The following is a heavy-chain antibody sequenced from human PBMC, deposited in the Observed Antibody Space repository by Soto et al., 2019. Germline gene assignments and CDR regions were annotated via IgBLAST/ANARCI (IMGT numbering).Heavy chain of an antibody. Sequence: PGGSLRLSCAASGFTFSSYAMHWVRQAPGKGLEWVAVISYDGSNKYYADSVKGRFTISRDNSKNTLYLQMNSLRAEDTAVYYCARDRASYSSGWYYFDYWGQGTLVTVSS. D-gene: IGHD6-19*01. V-gene: IGHV3-30-3*01. CDR2: ISYDGSNK. CDR3: ARDRASYSSGWYYFDY. CDR1: GFTFSSYA. J-gene: IGHJ4*02.